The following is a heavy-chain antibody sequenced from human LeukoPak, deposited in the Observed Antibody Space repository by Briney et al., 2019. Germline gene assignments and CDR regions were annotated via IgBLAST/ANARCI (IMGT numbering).Heavy chain of an antibody. CDR2: MNPGNGDT. J-gene: IGHJ4*02. V-gene: IGHV1-8*01. D-gene: IGHD3-9*01. CDR3: ARGLGDYNTDWFPVSGY. Sequence: GASVKVSCKASGYTFTTHDLTWVRQATGQGLEWMGRMNPGNGDTAYAQKFQGRVTMTRDTSMSTAYMELNNLGSEDTAIYYCARGLGDYNTDWFPVSGYWGQGTPVTVSS. CDR1: GYTFTTHD.